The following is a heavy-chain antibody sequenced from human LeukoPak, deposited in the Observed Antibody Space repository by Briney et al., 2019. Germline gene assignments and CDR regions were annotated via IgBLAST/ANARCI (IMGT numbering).Heavy chain of an antibody. Sequence: PGGSLRLSCAASGFSFSSFWMTWVRQAPGKGLEWVANIKEDGSRNHCVDSVKGRFTISRDNSKNTLYLQMNSLRAEDTAVYYCASPVGATTVFDYWGQGTLVTVSS. CDR1: GFSFSSFW. V-gene: IGHV3-7*01. CDR3: ASPVGATTVFDY. CDR2: IKEDGSRN. D-gene: IGHD1-26*01. J-gene: IGHJ4*02.